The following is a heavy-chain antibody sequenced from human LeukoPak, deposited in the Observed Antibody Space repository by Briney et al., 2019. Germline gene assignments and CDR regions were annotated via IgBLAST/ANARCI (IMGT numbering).Heavy chain of an antibody. CDR1: GFTVSSNY. CDR3: TSGCSSTSCYRTDAFDI. D-gene: IGHD2-2*01. J-gene: IGHJ3*02. Sequence: GGSLRLSCAASGFTVSSNYMSWVRQAPGKGLEWVSVIYSGGSTYYADSVKGRFTISRDNSKNTLYLQMNSLRAEDTAVYHCTSGCSSTSCYRTDAFDIWGQGTMVTVSS. CDR2: IYSGGST. V-gene: IGHV3-66*02.